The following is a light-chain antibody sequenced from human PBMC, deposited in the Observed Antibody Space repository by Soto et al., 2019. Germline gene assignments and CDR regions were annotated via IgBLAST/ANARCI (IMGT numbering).Light chain of an antibody. V-gene: IGKV1-5*01. J-gene: IGKJ1*01. CDR3: LQDYNYPRT. CDR2: DAS. CDR1: QRIGSL. Sequence: DIQMTQSPSTLSASVGDTVTISCRASQRIGSLLAWYQQKPGKAPKFLISDASSLESGVPSRFSGSGSGTDFTLTISSLQPEDFATYYCLQDYNYPRTFGQGTKVDIK.